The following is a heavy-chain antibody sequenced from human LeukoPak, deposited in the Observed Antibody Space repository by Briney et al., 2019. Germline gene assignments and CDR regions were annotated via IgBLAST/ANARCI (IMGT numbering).Heavy chain of an antibody. CDR3: ARLGTGYSSGWYPDY. D-gene: IGHD6-19*01. Sequence: GASVKVSCKASGYTFTSYDINWVRQATGQGLEWMGWMNPNSGNTGYAQKFQGRVTMTRDTSTSTVYMELSSLRSEDTAVYYCARLGTGYSSGWYPDYWGQGTLVTVSS. CDR2: MNPNSGNT. CDR1: GYTFTSYD. J-gene: IGHJ4*02. V-gene: IGHV1-8*01.